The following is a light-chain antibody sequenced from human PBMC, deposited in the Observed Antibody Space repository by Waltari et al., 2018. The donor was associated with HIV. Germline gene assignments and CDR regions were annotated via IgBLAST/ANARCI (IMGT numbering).Light chain of an antibody. CDR1: ALPKQY. Sequence: SYELTQPPSVSVSPGQTARITCSGDALPKQYAYWYQQKPGQAPVLVIDKDSGRPSGIPGRFAGSSSGTTVTLTSSGGQAEDEADYCCQSADSSGTDVVFGGGTKLTVL. CDR3: QSADSSGTDVV. CDR2: KDS. J-gene: IGLJ2*01. V-gene: IGLV3-25*03.